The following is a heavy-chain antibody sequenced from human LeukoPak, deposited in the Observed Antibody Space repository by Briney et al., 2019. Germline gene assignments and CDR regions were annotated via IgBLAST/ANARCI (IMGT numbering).Heavy chain of an antibody. Sequence: ASVKVSCKASGYTFTGYYMHWVRQAPGQGLEWMGRINPNSGGTNYAQKFQGRVTMTRDTSISTAYMELSRLRSDDTAVYYCARVKVYYDSSGYYYVSAFDIWGQGTMVTVSS. D-gene: IGHD3-22*01. CDR2: INPNSGGT. J-gene: IGHJ3*02. CDR3: ARVKVYYDSSGYYYVSAFDI. CDR1: GYTFTGYY. V-gene: IGHV1-2*06.